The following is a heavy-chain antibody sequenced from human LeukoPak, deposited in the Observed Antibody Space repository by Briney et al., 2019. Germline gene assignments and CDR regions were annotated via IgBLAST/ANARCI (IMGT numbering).Heavy chain of an antibody. CDR3: ARDNPNYGGNWFDP. CDR2: IIPLFGAA. D-gene: IGHD4-23*01. Sequence: SVKVSCKASGGSFSSSTISWLRHAPGQGLEWMGGIIPLFGAANYAQKFKGRVAITAEKSTRTAYMELSTLRSEDTAVYYCARDNPNYGGNWFDPWGQGTMVTVSS. J-gene: IGHJ5*02. V-gene: IGHV1-69*06. CDR1: GGSFSSST.